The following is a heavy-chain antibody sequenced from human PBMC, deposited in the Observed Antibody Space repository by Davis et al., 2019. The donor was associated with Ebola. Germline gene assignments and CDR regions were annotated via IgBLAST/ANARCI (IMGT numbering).Heavy chain of an antibody. D-gene: IGHD4-17*01. Sequence: GESLKISCAASGFIFSDYYMTWIRQAPGKGLEWVSHISSRGTDTNYADSVKGRFTTSRDDAKNSLHLQMSSLRGEDTAVYYCARCSGDYVLDYWGQGVLVTVSS. V-gene: IGHV3-11*06. J-gene: IGHJ4*02. CDR3: ARCSGDYVLDY. CDR1: GFIFSDYY. CDR2: ISSRGTDT.